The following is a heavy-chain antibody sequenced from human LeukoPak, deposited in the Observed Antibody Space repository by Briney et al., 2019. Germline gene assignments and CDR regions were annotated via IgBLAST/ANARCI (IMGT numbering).Heavy chain of an antibody. Sequence: GGSLRLSCSASGFTFSIYFMHWVRQAPGKGMVWLAAIASDGSNTFYAESVKGRFTIFSEHSKETLDLQMRSLRAEDTADYARARKRQDTILHAGAFDIWGQGAMVTVSS. CDR1: GFTFSIYF. CDR3: ARKRQDTILHAGAFDI. J-gene: IGHJ3*02. V-gene: IGHV3-30-3*01. D-gene: IGHD2-21*01. CDR2: IASDGSNT.